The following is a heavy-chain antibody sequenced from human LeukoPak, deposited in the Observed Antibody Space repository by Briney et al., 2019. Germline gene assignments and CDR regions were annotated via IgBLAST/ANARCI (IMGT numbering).Heavy chain of an antibody. CDR1: GYTFTGYY. V-gene: IGHV1-2*02. D-gene: IGHD1-14*01. Sequence: ASVKVSCKASGYTFTGYYLHWVRQAPGQGLEWMGWLNPKTGDTRSAQKFQGRVTMTRDTCISTFNMELSRLTSDDTAVYYCARATAENDHWGQGTLVTVSS. J-gene: IGHJ4*02. CDR3: ARATAENDH. CDR2: LNPKTGDT.